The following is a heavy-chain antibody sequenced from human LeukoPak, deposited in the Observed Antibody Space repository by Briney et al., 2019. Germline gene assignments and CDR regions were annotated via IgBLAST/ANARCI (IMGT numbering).Heavy chain of an antibody. J-gene: IGHJ4*02. CDR3: ARVPTTVSDY. CDR1: GGSFSGYY. D-gene: IGHD4-17*01. CDR2: INHSGST. Sequence: SETLSLTCAVYGGSFSGYYWSWIRQPPGKGLEWIGEINHSGSTNYNPSLKSRVTISVDTSKNQFSLKLSSVTAADTAVYYCARVPTTVSDYWGQGTLVTVSS. V-gene: IGHV4-34*01.